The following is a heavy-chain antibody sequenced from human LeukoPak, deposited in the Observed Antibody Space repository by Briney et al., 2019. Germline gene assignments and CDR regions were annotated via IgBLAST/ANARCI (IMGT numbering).Heavy chain of an antibody. V-gene: IGHV5-51*01. CDR2: IYPGDSET. CDR3: VRLVGNYYYASGSYFDY. Sequence: GESLKISCKGSGYSFTSYWIAWVRQMPGKGLEWMGIIYPGDSETRYSPSFQGQVTISADKSISTAYLQWSRLKASDTAMHFCVRLVGNYYYASGSYFDYWGQGTLVTVSS. CDR1: GYSFTSYW. J-gene: IGHJ4*02. D-gene: IGHD3-10*01.